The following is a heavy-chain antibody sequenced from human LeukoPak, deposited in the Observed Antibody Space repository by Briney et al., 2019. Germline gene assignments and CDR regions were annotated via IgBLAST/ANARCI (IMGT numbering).Heavy chain of an antibody. CDR2: ISASVGNT. CDR1: GFTFDDYG. CDR3: AKVAGVDNYYYMDV. J-gene: IGHJ6*03. Sequence: GGSLRLSCSASGFTFDDYGMIWVRQAPGKGLEWVSSISASVGNTYYADSVKGRFTISRDNSKNTLHLQMNSQRVDDTAVYYCAKVAGVDNYYYMDVWGKGTTVTVSS. D-gene: IGHD2-15*01. V-gene: IGHV3-23*01.